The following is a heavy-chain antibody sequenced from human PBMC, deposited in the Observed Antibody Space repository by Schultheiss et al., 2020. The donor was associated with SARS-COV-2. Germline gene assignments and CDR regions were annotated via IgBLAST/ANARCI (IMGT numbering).Heavy chain of an antibody. CDR1: GFTFSSYE. CDR3: VRDAVLLWFEDLGPYFDF. CDR2: IGGGSSGPYT. D-gene: IGHD3-10*01. V-gene: IGHV3-21*01. Sequence: GGSLRLSCVASGFTFSSYEMNWVRQAPGKGLEWVSSIGGGSSGPYTYYVDSVKGRFTISRDNSKKTLFLQMNSLRAEDTAVYYCVRDAVLLWFEDLGPYFDFWGQGTLVTVSS. J-gene: IGHJ4*02.